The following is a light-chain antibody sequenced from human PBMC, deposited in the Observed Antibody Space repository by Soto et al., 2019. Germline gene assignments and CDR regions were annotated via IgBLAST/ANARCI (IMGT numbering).Light chain of an antibody. CDR3: QTYDSSRSLV. CDR2: GNS. Sequence: QSVLTQPPSVSGAPGQRVTISCTGSSSNIGAGYDVHWYQQLPGTAPKLLIYGNSNRPSGDPDRYSGSKSGTSASVAITGGHAEDEADYYCQTYDSSRSLVFGGGTKLTVL. V-gene: IGLV1-40*01. J-gene: IGLJ2*01. CDR1: SSNIGAGYD.